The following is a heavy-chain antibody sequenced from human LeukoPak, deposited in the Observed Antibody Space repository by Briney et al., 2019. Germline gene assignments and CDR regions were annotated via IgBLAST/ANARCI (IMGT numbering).Heavy chain of an antibody. J-gene: IGHJ4*02. Sequence: PGGSLRLSCAASGFTFSSYAMSWVRQAPGKGLEWVSAISGSGGSTYYADSVKGRFTIFRDNSKNTLYLQMNSLRAEDTAVYYCAKAIYSGSYYFDYWGQGTLVTVSS. CDR3: AKAIYSGSYYFDY. D-gene: IGHD1-26*01. V-gene: IGHV3-23*01. CDR1: GFTFSSYA. CDR2: ISGSGGST.